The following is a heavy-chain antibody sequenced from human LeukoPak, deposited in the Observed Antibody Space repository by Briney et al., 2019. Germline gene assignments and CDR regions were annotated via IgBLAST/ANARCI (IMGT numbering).Heavy chain of an antibody. CDR1: GFTFSSYE. CDR2: ISSSGSTI. CDR3: ARDRVYYGSGRYYYGMDV. Sequence: GGSLRLSCAASGFTFSSYEMNWVRQAPGKGLEWVSYISSSGSTIYYADSVKGRFTISRDNAKNSLCLQMNSLRAEDTAVYYCARDRVYYGSGRYYYGMDVWGQGTTVTVSS. J-gene: IGHJ6*02. D-gene: IGHD3-10*01. V-gene: IGHV3-48*03.